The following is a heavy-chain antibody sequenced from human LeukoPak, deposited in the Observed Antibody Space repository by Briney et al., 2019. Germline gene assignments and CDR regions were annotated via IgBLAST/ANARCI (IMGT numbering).Heavy chain of an antibody. CDR3: ARLSWRLRGYYYYYMDV. J-gene: IGHJ6*03. CDR2: IYTSGST. Sequence: PSETLSLTCTVSGGSISSGSYYWSWIRQPAGKGLEWIGRIYTSGSTNYNPSLKSRVTISVDTSKNQFSLKLSSVTAADTAVYYCARLSWRLRGYYYYYMDVWGKGTTVTVSS. CDR1: GGSISSGSYY. V-gene: IGHV4-61*02. D-gene: IGHD4-17*01.